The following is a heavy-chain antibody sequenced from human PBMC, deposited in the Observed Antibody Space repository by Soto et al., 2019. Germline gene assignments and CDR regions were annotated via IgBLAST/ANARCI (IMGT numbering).Heavy chain of an antibody. J-gene: IGHJ4*02. CDR1: GFTFKDSP. CDR2: IGAGGTTT. CDR3: GYFHDNTNYDY. Sequence: EGSLRLSCAASGFTFKDSPMSWVRRAPGKGLEWVSAIGAGGTTTYYAESVKGRFTISRDNSEGTLYLQMNSLRAEDTALYYCGYFHDNTNYDYRGQGTLVTVSS. D-gene: IGHD3-22*01. V-gene: IGHV3-23*01.